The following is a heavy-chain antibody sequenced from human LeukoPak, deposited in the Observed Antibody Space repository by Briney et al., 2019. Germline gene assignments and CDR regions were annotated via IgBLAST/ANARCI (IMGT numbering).Heavy chain of an antibody. CDR2: ISSSSSTI. CDR3: ASRYCSSTSCYKYYYYYMDV. V-gene: IGHV3-48*04. Sequence: PGGSLRLPCAASGFTFSSYSMNWVRQAPGKGLEWVSYISSSSSTIYYADSVKGRFTISRDNAKNSLYLQMNSLRAEDTAVYYCASRYCSSTSCYKYYYYYMDVWGKGTTVTVSS. D-gene: IGHD2-2*02. J-gene: IGHJ6*03. CDR1: GFTFSSYS.